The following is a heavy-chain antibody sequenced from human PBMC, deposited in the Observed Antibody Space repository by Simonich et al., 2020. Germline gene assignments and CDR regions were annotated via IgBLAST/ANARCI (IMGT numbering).Heavy chain of an antibody. V-gene: IGHV4-39*01. CDR3: ARHAGFAFDI. CDR2: IYYGGSN. CDR1: GGSISSSSYY. Sequence: QLQLQESGPGLVKPSETLSLTCTVSGGSISSSSYYWGWIRQPPGKGLEWIGRIYYGGSNYYNPSLKGRVTISVDTSKNQFSLKLSSVTAADTAVYYCARHAGFAFDIWGQGTMVTVSS. J-gene: IGHJ3*02. D-gene: IGHD6-13*01.